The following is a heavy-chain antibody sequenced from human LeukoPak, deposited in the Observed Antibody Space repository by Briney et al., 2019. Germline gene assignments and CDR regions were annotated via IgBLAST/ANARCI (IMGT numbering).Heavy chain of an antibody. V-gene: IGHV1-69*13. CDR2: IIPIFGTA. Sequence: GASVKVSSKASGGTFSSYAISWVRQAPGQGLEWMGGIIPIFGTANYAQKFQGRVTITADESTSTAYMELSSLRSEDTAVYYCARPRQQLGDHYFDYWGQGTLVTVSS. D-gene: IGHD6-13*01. CDR3: ARPRQQLGDHYFDY. CDR1: GGTFSSYA. J-gene: IGHJ4*02.